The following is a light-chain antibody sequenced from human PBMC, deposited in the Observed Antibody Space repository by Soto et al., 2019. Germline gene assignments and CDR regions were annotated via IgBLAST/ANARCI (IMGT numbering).Light chain of an antibody. CDR3: QLYGSSTLYT. V-gene: IGKV3-20*01. CDR2: GSY. Sequence: EIVLTQSPGTLSLSPGERATLSCRASQSVTSNYLAWYQQKPGQAPRLLIFGSYRSATGIPDRFSGSGSGREFTLTITRLEPEDCVVYYCQLYGSSTLYTFGQGTKLEIK. J-gene: IGKJ2*01. CDR1: QSVTSNY.